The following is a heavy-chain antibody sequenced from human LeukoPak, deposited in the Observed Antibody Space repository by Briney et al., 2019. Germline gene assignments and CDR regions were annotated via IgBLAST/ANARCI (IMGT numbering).Heavy chain of an antibody. CDR2: INHSGST. D-gene: IGHD4-17*01. CDR3: ARGKRSHGDYGTSDY. CDR1: GGSFSGYY. J-gene: IGHJ4*02. Sequence: SETLSLTCAVYGGSFSGYYWSWIRQPPGKGLEWIGEINHSGSTNYNPSLKSGGTISVDTSKNQFSLKLSSVTAADTAVYYCARGKRSHGDYGTSDYWGQGTLVTVSS. V-gene: IGHV4-34*01.